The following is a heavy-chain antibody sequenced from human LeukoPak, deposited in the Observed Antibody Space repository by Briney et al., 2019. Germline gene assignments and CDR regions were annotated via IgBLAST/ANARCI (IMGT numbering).Heavy chain of an antibody. D-gene: IGHD5-24*01. V-gene: IGHV4-30-4*01. CDR3: ARGDGYFDY. J-gene: IGHJ4*02. CDR1: GGSISSGDYY. CDR2: IYYSGST. Sequence: TSETLSLACTVSGGSISSGDYYWSWIRQPPGKGLEWIGYIYYSGSTYYNPSLKSRVTISVDTSKNQFSLKLSSVTAADTAVYYCARGDGYFDYWGQGTLVTVSS.